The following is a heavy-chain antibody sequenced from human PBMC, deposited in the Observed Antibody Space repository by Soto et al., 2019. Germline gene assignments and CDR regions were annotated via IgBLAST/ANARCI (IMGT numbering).Heavy chain of an antibody. CDR2: MNPNSGNT. J-gene: IGHJ4*02. CDR1: GYTFTSYG. Sequence: ASVKVSCKASGYTFTSYGISWVRQAPGQGLEWMGWMNPNSGNTGYAQKFQGRVTMTRNTSISTAYMELSSLRSDDTAVYYCARESQWVIDYWGQGTLVTVSS. V-gene: IGHV1-8*02. D-gene: IGHD6-19*01. CDR3: ARESQWVIDY.